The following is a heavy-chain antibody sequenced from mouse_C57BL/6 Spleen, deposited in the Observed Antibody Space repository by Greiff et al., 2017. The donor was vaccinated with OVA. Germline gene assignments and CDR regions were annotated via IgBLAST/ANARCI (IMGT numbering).Heavy chain of an antibody. CDR3: ARWRDYYGSSHFDY. D-gene: IGHD1-1*01. Sequence: QVQLKQPGAELVKPGASVKMSCKASGYTFTSYWITWVKQRPGQGLEWIGDIYPGSGSTNYNEKFKSKATLTVDTSSSTAYMQLSSLTSEDSAVYYCARWRDYYGSSHFDYWGQGTTLTVSS. CDR2: IYPGSGST. V-gene: IGHV1-55*01. CDR1: GYTFTSYW. J-gene: IGHJ2*01.